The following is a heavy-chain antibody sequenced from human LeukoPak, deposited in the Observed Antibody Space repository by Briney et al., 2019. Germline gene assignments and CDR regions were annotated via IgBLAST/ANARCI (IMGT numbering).Heavy chain of an antibody. V-gene: IGHV4-38-2*02. D-gene: IGHD6-19*01. J-gene: IGHJ4*02. CDR2: IYHSGST. CDR3: AAGYSSGWYRGVIPYFDY. CDR1: GYSISSGYY. Sequence: SETLSLTCTVSGYSISSGYYWGWIRQPPGKGLEWIGSIYHSGSTYYNPSLKSRVTISVDTSKNQFSLKLSSVTAADTAVYYCAAGYSSGWYRGVIPYFDYWGQGTLVTISS.